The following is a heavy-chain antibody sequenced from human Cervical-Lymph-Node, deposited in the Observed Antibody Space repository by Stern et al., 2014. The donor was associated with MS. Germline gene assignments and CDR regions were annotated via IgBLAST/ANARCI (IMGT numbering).Heavy chain of an antibody. D-gene: IGHD4-11*01. J-gene: IGHJ4*02. CDR1: GYNFIDHA. V-gene: IGHV1-3*01. CDR2: SNGCPGTT. Sequence: MVQSGAEVKKPGASMTISCKTSGYNFIDHAIHCVRQAIGQRLEWIGWSNGCPGTTKYSQKFQGRVSVTRDKAASAAYMDLSSLSPDDTAVYYCARQPDYSDFLDFWGQGTLVTVSS. CDR3: ARQPDYSDFLDF.